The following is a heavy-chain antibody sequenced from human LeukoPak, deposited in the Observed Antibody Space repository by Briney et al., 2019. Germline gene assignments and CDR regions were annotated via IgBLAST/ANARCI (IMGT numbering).Heavy chain of an antibody. J-gene: IGHJ4*02. V-gene: IGHV3-23*01. CDR1: GFTFSSYA. CDR2: ISGSGSST. Sequence: GGSLRLSCAASGFTFSSYAMSWVRQAPGKGLEWASAISGSGSSTYYADSVKGRFTISRDNSKNTLYLQMNSLRAEDTAVYYCAKDLRSGGSCYSHWGQGTLVTVSS. D-gene: IGHD2-15*01. CDR3: AKDLRSGGSCYSH.